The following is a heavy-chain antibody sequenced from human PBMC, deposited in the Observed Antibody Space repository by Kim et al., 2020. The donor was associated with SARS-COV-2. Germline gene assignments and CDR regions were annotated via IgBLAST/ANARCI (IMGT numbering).Heavy chain of an antibody. D-gene: IGHD3-16*01. V-gene: IGHV7-4-1*02. CDR3: ARGGHVKFDT. CDR2: GNP. Sequence: GNPTYAQGFTGRFVFSLDTSVSTAYLQISNLKTDDTAVYYCARGGHVKFDTWGQGTLVTVSS. J-gene: IGHJ5*02.